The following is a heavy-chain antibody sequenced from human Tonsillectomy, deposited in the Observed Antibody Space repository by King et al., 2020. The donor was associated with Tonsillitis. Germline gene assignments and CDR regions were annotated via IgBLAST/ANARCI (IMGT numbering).Heavy chain of an antibody. V-gene: IGHV4-39*01. CDR2: IYHSGNT. D-gene: IGHD6-19*01. CDR3: VSPRNGWYAGWFDP. CDR1: GVSITSRSYY. J-gene: IGHJ5*02. Sequence: QLQESGPGLVKPSETLSLTCTVSGVSITSRSYYWGWIRQPPGKGLEWIGSIYHSGNTYYNPSLKRRVIISVDPSKNQFSLKLSSVTAADTAVYYCVSPRNGWYAGWFDPWGQGTLVTVSS.